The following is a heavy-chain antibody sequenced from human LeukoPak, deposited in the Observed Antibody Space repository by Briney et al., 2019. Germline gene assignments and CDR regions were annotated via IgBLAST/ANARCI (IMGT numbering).Heavy chain of an antibody. D-gene: IGHD3-3*01. CDR3: ARQVADFWSGNPFDY. J-gene: IGHJ4*02. Sequence: SETLSLTCTVSGGPISSYYWSWIRQPPGKGLEWIGHISHSGSTNYNPSLKSRVTISVDTSKNQFSLKLSSVTAADTAVYYCARQVADFWSGNPFDYWGQGTLVTVSS. V-gene: IGHV4-59*08. CDR2: ISHSGST. CDR1: GGPISSYY.